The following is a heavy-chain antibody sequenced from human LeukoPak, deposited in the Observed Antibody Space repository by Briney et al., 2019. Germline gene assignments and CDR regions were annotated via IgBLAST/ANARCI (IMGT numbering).Heavy chain of an antibody. V-gene: IGHV1-18*01. CDR3: ARIKTYYDFWSGYIFDI. CDR2: ISAYNGNT. Sequence: VSVKVSCKASGYTFTSYGISWVRQAPGQGLEWMGWISAYNGNTNYAQKLQGRVTMTTDTSTSTAYMELRSLRSDDTAVYYCARIKTYYDFWSGYIFDIWGQGTMVTVSS. CDR1: GYTFTSYG. J-gene: IGHJ3*02. D-gene: IGHD3-3*01.